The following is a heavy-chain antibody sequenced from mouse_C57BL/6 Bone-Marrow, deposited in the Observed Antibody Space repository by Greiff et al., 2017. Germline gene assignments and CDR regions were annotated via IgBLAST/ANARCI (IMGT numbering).Heavy chain of an antibody. D-gene: IGHD2-1*01. CDR2: IYPSDSET. CDR3: ARGEWGNYNDDMDD. J-gene: IGHJ4*01. CDR1: GYTFTSYW. V-gene: IGHV1-61*01. Sequence: VQLQQPGAELVRPGSSVKLSCKASGYTFTSYWMDWVKQRPGHGLEWIGNIYPSDSETHYNQKFKDKATLTVDKSSSTAYMQLSSLTSEDSAVYYCARGEWGNYNDDMDDWGQGTSVTVSS.